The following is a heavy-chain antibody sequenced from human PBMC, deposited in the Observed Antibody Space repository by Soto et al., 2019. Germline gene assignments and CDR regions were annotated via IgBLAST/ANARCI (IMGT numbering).Heavy chain of an antibody. CDR1: GGSISSSSYY. V-gene: IGHV4-39*01. D-gene: IGHD6-19*01. CDR2: ISYSGST. J-gene: IGHJ5*02. Sequence: SETLSLTCTVSGGSISSSSYYWGWIRQPPGKGLEWIGSISYSGSTYYNPSLKSRVTMSVDTSKNQFSLKLTSVTAADTAVYYCARRRYSIGWSTNWFDPWGQGTLVTVSS. CDR3: ARRRYSIGWSTNWFDP.